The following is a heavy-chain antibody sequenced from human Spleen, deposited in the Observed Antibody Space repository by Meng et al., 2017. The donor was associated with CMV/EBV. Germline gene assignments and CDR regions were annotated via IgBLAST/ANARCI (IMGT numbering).Heavy chain of an antibody. CDR1: GYTFDTYD. J-gene: IGHJ2*01. CDR2: MSPNSGNT. D-gene: IGHD2-2*01. CDR3: ARENCSGTSCYSELWYFDL. Sequence: ASVKVSCKASGYTFDTYDINWVRQATGQGLEWMGWMSPNSGNTGYPQKFQGRVTMTRNTSTITAYMELSSLRPEDTAVYYCARENCSGTSCYSELWYFDLWGRGTLVTVSS. V-gene: IGHV1-8*01.